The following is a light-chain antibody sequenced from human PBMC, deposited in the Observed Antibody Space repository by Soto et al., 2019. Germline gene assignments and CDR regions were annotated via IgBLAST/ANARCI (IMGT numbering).Light chain of an antibody. J-gene: IGLJ1*01. CDR2: DVS. Sequence: QSVLTQPRSVSGSPGQSVTISCTGTSSDVGGYNYVSWYQQHPGKAPKLMIYDVSKRPSGVPDRFSGSKSGNKASLTISNLEAEDESDYYCGSYTSTDTPFVFGTGTKVTVL. CDR1: SSDVGGYNY. V-gene: IGLV2-11*01. CDR3: GSYTSTDTPFV.